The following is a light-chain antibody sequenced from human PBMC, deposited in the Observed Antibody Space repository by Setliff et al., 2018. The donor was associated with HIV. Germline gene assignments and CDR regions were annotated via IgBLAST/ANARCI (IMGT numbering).Light chain of an antibody. CDR3: SSYTRTSTLLV. CDR1: SSDIGAYNY. CDR2: DIS. Sequence: QSALTQPRSVSGSRGQSITFSCTGTSSDIGAYNYVSWYQHHPGKAPKLLIYDISERPSGVSDRFSGSKSGNTASLIISGLQGDDEAIYYCSSYTRTSTLLVFGGGTKGTVL. J-gene: IGLJ1*01. V-gene: IGLV2-11*01.